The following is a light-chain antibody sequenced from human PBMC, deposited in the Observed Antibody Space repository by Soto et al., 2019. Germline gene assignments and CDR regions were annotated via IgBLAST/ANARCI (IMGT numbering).Light chain of an antibody. Sequence: EIVLTQSPATLSLSPGERATLSCRASQSVSSSLAWYQQKPGQAPRLLIYDASNRATGIPIRFSGSGSGTDFTLTISSLQPDDFATYYCQQYNAYSRMFGQGTKVDI. J-gene: IGKJ1*01. CDR2: DAS. CDR3: QQYNAYSRM. CDR1: QSVSSS. V-gene: IGKV3-11*01.